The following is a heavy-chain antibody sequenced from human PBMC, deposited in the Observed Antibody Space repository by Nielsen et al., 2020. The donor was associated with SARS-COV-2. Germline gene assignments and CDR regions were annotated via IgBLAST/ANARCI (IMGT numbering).Heavy chain of an antibody. J-gene: IGHJ1*01. D-gene: IGHD3-10*01. CDR2: ISWNSGSI. CDR1: GVTCDDYA. Sequence: GGSLRLSCAASGVTCDDYAMHWVRQAPGKGLEWVSGISWNSGSIGYADSVKGRFTISRDNAKNSLYLQMNSLRAEDTALYYCAKDIPYYYGSGSPGYFQHWGQGTLVTVSS. CDR3: AKDIPYYYGSGSPGYFQH. V-gene: IGHV3-9*01.